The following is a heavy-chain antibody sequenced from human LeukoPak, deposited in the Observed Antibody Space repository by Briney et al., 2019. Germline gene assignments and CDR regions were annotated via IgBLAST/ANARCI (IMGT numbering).Heavy chain of an antibody. J-gene: IGHJ4*02. CDR1: GGSFSGYY. V-gene: IGHV4-34*01. CDR3: EGVGSSSWSPFDY. Sequence: SETLSLTCAVYGGSFSGYYWSWIRQPPGKGLKWIGEINHSGSTNYNPSLKSRVTISVDTSKNQFSLKLSSVTAADTAVYYCEGVGSSSWSPFDYWGQGTLVTVSS. D-gene: IGHD6-13*01. CDR2: INHSGST.